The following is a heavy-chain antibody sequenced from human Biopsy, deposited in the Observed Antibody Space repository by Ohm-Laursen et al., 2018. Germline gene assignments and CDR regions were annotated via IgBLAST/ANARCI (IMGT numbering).Heavy chain of an antibody. CDR1: GFTFRSYA. CDR3: AKAPCTQFGSGACHDPFDK. CDR2: IGGSGGST. D-gene: IGHD3-10*01. Sequence: GSLRLSCTASGFTFRSYAMSWVRQAPGKGLEWVSGIGGSGGSTYYADSVRGQFTISRDNSESTLYLQMNSLRADDTAVYHCAKAPCTQFGSGACHDPFDKWDQGTTVTVSS. V-gene: IGHV3-23*01. J-gene: IGHJ3*02.